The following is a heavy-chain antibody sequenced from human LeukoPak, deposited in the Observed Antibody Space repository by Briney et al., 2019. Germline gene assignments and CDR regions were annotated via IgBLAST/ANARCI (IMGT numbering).Heavy chain of an antibody. J-gene: IGHJ4*02. D-gene: IGHD4-23*01. Sequence: GGSLRLSCTASGFTFNSYAMNWVRQAPGKGLEWVSAISGSGGSTYYADSAKGRFTISRDNSKNTLYLQMNSLRAEDTAVYYRAMLGGPIDVNYWGQGTLDTVSS. CDR1: GFTFNSYA. CDR2: ISGSGGST. V-gene: IGHV3-23*01. CDR3: AMLGGPIDVNY.